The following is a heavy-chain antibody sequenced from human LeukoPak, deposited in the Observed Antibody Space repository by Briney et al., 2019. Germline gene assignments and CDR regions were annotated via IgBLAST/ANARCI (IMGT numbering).Heavy chain of an antibody. V-gene: IGHV3-23*01. CDR1: GFTFNNYA. J-gene: IGHJ6*03. CDR3: ARNQDSSWYYYYMDV. CDR2: ITGSGGST. Sequence: PGGSLRLPCAASGFTFNNYAMSWVRQAPGKGLEWVSTITGSGGSTYSADSVKGRLTISRDNSKNTLYLQMNSLRADDTALYYCARNQDSSWYYYYMDVWGKGTTVTVSS. D-gene: IGHD6-13*01.